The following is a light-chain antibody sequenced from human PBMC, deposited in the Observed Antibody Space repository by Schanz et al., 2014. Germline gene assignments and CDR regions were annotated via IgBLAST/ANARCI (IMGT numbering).Light chain of an antibody. Sequence: QSALTQPPSASGSPGQSVTISCTGTSSDVGGHNYVSWYQQHPGKSPKLMISEVNIRPSGVPDRFSDSKSGTSASLAISGLQAEDEADYYCQSYDSSLSGWVFGGGTKLTVL. CDR3: QSYDSSLSGWV. J-gene: IGLJ3*02. CDR2: EVN. V-gene: IGLV2-8*01. CDR1: SSDVGGHNY.